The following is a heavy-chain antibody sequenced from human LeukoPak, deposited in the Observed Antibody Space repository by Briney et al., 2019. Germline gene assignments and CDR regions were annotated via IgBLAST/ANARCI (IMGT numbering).Heavy chain of an antibody. CDR2: INGDGSEG. D-gene: IGHD2-15*01. Sequence: GGSLRLSCAASGFTFDHYWMTWVRQAPGKGLEWEANINGDGSEGFYVDSVKGRFIISRDNAKNSLYLQMNSLRPAGTAVYYCARGVAPDAFDIWGQGTMVTVSS. CDR3: ARGVAPDAFDI. V-gene: IGHV3-7*01. CDR1: GFTFDHYW. J-gene: IGHJ3*02.